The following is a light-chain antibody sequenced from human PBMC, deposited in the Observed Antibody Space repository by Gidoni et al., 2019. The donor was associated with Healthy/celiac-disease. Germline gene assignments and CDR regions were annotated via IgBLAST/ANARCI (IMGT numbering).Light chain of an antibody. V-gene: IGKV3-20*01. CDR1: QSVSRSY. CDR2: GES. Sequence: ELVLPQSPGTLSLSPGERATLSCRASQSVSRSYFAWYQQKPGKAPRLLIYGESSRATGIPDRFSGSGSGTDFTLTISRLEPEDFAVYYCQQYGSSLYTFGQGTKLEIK. CDR3: QQYGSSLYT. J-gene: IGKJ2*01.